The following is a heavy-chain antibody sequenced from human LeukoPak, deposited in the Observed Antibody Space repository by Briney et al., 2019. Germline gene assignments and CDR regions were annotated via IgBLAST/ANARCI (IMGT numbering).Heavy chain of an antibody. V-gene: IGHV4-61*02. CDR2: IYTSGST. CDR3: ARDLGPYYYGSGRYYNLGWWFDP. Sequence: SETLSLTCTVSGGSISSGSYYWSWIRQPAGKGLEWIGRIYTSGSTNYNPSLKSRVTISVDTSKNQFSLKLSSVTAADTAVYYCARDLGPYYYGSGRYYNLGWWFDPWGQGTLVTVSS. D-gene: IGHD3-10*01. J-gene: IGHJ5*02. CDR1: GGSISSGSYY.